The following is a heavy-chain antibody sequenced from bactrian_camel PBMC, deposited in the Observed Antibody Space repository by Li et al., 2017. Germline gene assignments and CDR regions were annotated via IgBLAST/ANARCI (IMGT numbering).Heavy chain of an antibody. J-gene: IGHJ4*01. CDR1: GITYRRDC. D-gene: IGHD2*01. V-gene: IGHV3S1*01. Sequence: HVQLVESGGGSVQAGGSLRLSCTASGITYRRDCMAWFRQAPGKEREGVARIATGSGNTYYADSVKGRFTISRDGGQAIVHLHMSSLKAEDTAIYYCAADPRGVCWYYVFPYMGQGTQVTVS. CDR2: IATGSGNT.